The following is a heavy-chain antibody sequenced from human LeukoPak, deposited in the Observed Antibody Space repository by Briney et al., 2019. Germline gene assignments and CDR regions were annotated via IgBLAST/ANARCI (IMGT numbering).Heavy chain of an antibody. V-gene: IGHV3-21*04. CDR2: ISSSSSYI. D-gene: IGHD6-19*01. CDR3: ARVLSVAGHYFFDY. J-gene: IGHJ4*02. CDR1: GFTFSSYW. Sequence: GGSLRLSCAASGFTFSSYWMSWVRQAPGKGLEWVSSISSSSSYIYYADSVKGRFTISRDNAKNSLYLQMNSLSAEDTAVYYCARVLSVAGHYFFDYWGQGTLVAVSS.